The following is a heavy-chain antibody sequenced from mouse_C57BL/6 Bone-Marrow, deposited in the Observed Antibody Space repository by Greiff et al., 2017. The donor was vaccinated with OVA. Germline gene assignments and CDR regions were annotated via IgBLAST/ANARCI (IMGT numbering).Heavy chain of an antibody. CDR1: GYTFTSYW. CDR2: IHPNSGST. Sequence: QVQLQQPGAELVKPGASVKLSCKASGYTFTSYWMHWVKQRPGQGLEWIGMIHPNSGSTNYNEKFKSKATLTVDKSSSTAYMQLSSLTSEDSAVXYCARSDYYGSSYDYWGQGTTLTVSS. CDR3: ARSDYYGSSYDY. V-gene: IGHV1-64*01. J-gene: IGHJ2*01. D-gene: IGHD1-1*01.